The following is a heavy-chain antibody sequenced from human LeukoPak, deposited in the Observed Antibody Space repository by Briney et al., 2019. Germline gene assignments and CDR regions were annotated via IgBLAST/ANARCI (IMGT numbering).Heavy chain of an antibody. V-gene: IGHV1-18*01. J-gene: IGHJ4*02. CDR1: VYTFTSYG. Sequence: ASVKVSCKASVYTFTSYGISGVRQAPGQGLEWMGWISAYNGNTNYAQKLQGRVTMTTDTSTSTAYMELRSLRSDDTAVYYCARGNYYDSSGPLDYWGQGTLVTVSS. D-gene: IGHD3-22*01. CDR2: ISAYNGNT. CDR3: ARGNYYDSSGPLDY.